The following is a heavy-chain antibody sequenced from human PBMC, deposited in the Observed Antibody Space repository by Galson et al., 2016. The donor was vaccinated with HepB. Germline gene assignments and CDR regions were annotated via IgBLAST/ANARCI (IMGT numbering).Heavy chain of an antibody. CDR1: GFTFSSYS. J-gene: IGHJ5*02. V-gene: IGHV3-7*01. D-gene: IGHD6-13*01. CDR2: IKQDGSEK. CDR3: ARDGPYSSSVYNWFDP. Sequence: SLRLSCAASGFTFSSYSMSWVRQAPGKGLEWVANIKQDGSEKYYVDSVKSRFTIPRDNAKNSLYLQMNSLRAEDTAVYYCARDGPYSSSVYNWFDPWGQGTLVTVSS.